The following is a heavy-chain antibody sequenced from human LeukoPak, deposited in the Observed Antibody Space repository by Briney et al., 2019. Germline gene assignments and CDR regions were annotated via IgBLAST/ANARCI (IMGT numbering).Heavy chain of an antibody. CDR3: ARDSGWYRPFDN. D-gene: IGHD6-19*01. V-gene: IGHV4-39*07. Sequence: SETLSLTCTVSGGSISSSSYYWGWIRQPPGKGLEWIGIIYYSGSTYYNPSLKSRVTISVDSSKNQFSLKLSSVTAADTAVYYCARDSGWYRPFDNWGQGTLVTVSS. CDR1: GGSISSSSYY. J-gene: IGHJ4*02. CDR2: IYYSGST.